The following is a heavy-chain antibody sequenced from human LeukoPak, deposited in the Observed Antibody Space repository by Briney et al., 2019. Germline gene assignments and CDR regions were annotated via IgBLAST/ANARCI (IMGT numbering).Heavy chain of an antibody. CDR3: ARATEYNWNYVGFDY. D-gene: IGHD1-7*01. V-gene: IGHV1-2*02. J-gene: IGHJ4*02. Sequence: ASVKVSCKASGYTFTGYYMHWVRQAPGQGLEWMGWINPNSGGTNYAQKFQGRVTMTRDTSISTAYMELSRLRSDDTAVYYCARATEYNWNYVGFDYWGQGTLVTVSS. CDR2: INPNSGGT. CDR1: GYTFTGYY.